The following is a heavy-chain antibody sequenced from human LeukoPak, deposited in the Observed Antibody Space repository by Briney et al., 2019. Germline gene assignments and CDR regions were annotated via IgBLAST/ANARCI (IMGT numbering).Heavy chain of an antibody. CDR2: IYYSGST. CDR1: GGSIGSSSYY. J-gene: IGHJ4*02. D-gene: IGHD5-18*01. CDR3: ARGGYNYGH. Sequence: NPSETLSLTCTVSGGSIGSSSYYWGWIRQPPGKGLEWIGSIYYSGSTYYNPSLKSRVTISVDTSKNQFSLKLSSVTAADTAVYYCARGGYNYGHWGQGTLVTVSS. V-gene: IGHV4-39*07.